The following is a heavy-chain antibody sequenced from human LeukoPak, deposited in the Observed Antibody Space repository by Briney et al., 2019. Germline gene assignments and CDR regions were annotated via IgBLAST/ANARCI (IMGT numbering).Heavy chain of an antibody. V-gene: IGHV3-30*18. Sequence: GGSLRLSCAASGFTFSDYYMSWIRQAPGKGLEWVAVISYDGSNKYYADSVKGRFTISRDNSKNTLYLQMNSLRAEDTAVYYCAKDRTRSWFGELEVDYWGQGTLVTVSS. J-gene: IGHJ4*02. CDR2: ISYDGSNK. CDR1: GFTFSDYY. CDR3: AKDRTRSWFGELEVDY. D-gene: IGHD3-10*01.